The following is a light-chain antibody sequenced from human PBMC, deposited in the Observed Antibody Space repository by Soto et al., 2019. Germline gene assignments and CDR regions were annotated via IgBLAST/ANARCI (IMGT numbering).Light chain of an antibody. V-gene: IGLV2-14*01. Sequence: QSALTQPASLSGSPGQSITISCTGTSSDVGGYNYVSWCQQHPGKAPKLMIYDVSDRPSGVSNRFSGSKSGNTASLTISGLQAEDEADYYCSSYTSSSTYVFGTGTKVTVL. CDR2: DVS. CDR1: SSDVGGYNY. CDR3: SSYTSSSTYV. J-gene: IGLJ1*01.